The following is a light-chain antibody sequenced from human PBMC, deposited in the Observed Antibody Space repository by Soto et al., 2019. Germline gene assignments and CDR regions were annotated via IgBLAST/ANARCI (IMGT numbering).Light chain of an antibody. V-gene: IGLV2-14*01. CDR2: EVS. CDR1: SSDVGGYNY. Sequence: QSALTQPASVSGSPGQSITISCTGTSSDVGGYNYVSWYQQHPGKAPKLMIYEVSNRPSGVSNRFSGSKSGNTASLTISGLQADDEADDYCSSDTSSSTVVFGGGTKLTVL. J-gene: IGLJ2*01. CDR3: SSDTSSSTVV.